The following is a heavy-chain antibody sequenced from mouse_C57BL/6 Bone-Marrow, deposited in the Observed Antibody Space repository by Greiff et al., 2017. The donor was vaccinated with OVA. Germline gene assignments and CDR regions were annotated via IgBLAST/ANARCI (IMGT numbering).Heavy chain of an antibody. Sequence: QVQLQQSGAELVKPGASVKLSCKASGYTFTEYTIHWVKQRSGQGLEWIGWFYPGSGSIKYNEKFKDKATLTADKSSSTVSMGLSRLTTEDSAVYFCARHGGRHYYGSSYVYLDYWGQGTTRTVSS. CDR3: ARHGGRHYYGSSYVYLDY. V-gene: IGHV1-62-2*01. D-gene: IGHD1-1*01. CDR2: FYPGSGSI. J-gene: IGHJ2*01. CDR1: GYTFTEYT.